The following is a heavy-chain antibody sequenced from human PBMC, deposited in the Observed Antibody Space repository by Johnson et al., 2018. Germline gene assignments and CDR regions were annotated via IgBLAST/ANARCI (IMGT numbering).Heavy chain of an antibody. CDR2: IHYPGST. V-gene: IGHV4-39*07. J-gene: IGHJ4*02. D-gene: IGHD7-27*01. Sequence: VQLVESGPGLVKPAETLSLTCAVSGASVNSDASYWGWVRQAPGKGLEWIGSIHYPGSTYYNPSLNSRVTISIHTSKNQFSLNLTSVTAADTAVYYGVKEEDGDYWGQGILVTVSS. CDR1: GASVNSDASY. CDR3: VKEEDGDY.